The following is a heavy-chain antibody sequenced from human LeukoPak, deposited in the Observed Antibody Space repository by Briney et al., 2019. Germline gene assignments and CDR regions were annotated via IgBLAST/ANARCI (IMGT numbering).Heavy chain of an antibody. Sequence: ASVKVSCKTSGYTFTAYYVHWVRQAPGQGLEWMGYINTNSGGTKYAQKFQGRATMSRDTSITTGYMELSRLRSDDTAVYYCARIEGSASSRYDWGQGTLVTVSS. CDR2: INTNSGGT. V-gene: IGHV1-2*02. CDR3: ARIEGSASSRYD. CDR1: GYTFTAYY. J-gene: IGHJ4*02. D-gene: IGHD6-13*01.